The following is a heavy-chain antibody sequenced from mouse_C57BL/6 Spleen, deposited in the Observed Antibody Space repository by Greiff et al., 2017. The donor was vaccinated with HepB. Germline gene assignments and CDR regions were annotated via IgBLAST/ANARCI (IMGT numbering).Heavy chain of an antibody. CDR1: GYAFSSSW. D-gene: IGHD2-12*01. Sequence: VQLQQSGPELVKPGASVKISCKASGYAFSSSWMNWVKQRPGKGLEWIGRIYPGDGDTNYNGKFKGKATLTADKSSSTAYMQLSSLTSEDSAVYFCATGSLPPLYYYAMDYWGQGTSVTVSS. J-gene: IGHJ4*01. CDR3: ATGSLPPLYYYAMDY. CDR2: IYPGDGDT. V-gene: IGHV1-82*01.